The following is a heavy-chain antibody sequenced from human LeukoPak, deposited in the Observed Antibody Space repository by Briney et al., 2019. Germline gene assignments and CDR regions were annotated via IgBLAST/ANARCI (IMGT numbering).Heavy chain of an antibody. D-gene: IGHD3-10*01. V-gene: IGHV4-30-2*01. CDR3: ARGRSQLLWFGEYIDY. Sequence: PSQTLSLTCTVSGGSISSGGYYRSWIRQPPGKGLEWIGYIYHSGSTYYNPSLKSRVTISVDRSKNQFSLKLSSVTAADTAVYYCARGRSQLLWFGEYIDYWGQGTLVTVSS. CDR1: GGSISSGGYY. J-gene: IGHJ4*02. CDR2: IYHSGST.